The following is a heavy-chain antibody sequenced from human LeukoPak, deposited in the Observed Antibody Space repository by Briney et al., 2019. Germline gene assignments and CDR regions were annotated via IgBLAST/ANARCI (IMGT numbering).Heavy chain of an antibody. V-gene: IGHV3-23*05. J-gene: IGHJ6*03. D-gene: IGHD6-13*01. Sequence: GGSLRLSCAASGFTFSSSDMSWVRQAPGSGLEWVSSIRHSDSNTYYADSVKGRFTISRDNSKNTLYLQMNSLRAEDTAVYYCARSRSSSWVYYYYYYMDVWGKGTTVTVSS. CDR3: ARSRSSSWVYYYYYYMDV. CDR2: IRHSDSNT. CDR1: GFTFSSSD.